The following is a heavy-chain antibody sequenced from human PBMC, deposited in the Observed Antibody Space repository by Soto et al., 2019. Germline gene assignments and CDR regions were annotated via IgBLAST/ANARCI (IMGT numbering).Heavy chain of an antibody. V-gene: IGHV1-58*01. J-gene: IGHJ6*02. CDR1: GFTFTSSD. Sequence: ASVKVSCKASGFTFTSSDVQWVRQARGQRLEWIGWIVVGSGNTNYAQKFQERVTITRDMYTSTAYMELSSLRSEDTAVYYCAGRVADYYYYGMDVWGQGTTVTVSS. CDR2: IVVGSGNT. CDR3: AGRVADYYYYGMDV.